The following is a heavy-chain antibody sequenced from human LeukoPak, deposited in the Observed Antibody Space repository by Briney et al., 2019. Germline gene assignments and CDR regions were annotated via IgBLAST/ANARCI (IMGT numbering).Heavy chain of an antibody. CDR3: ARHDYAPDF. D-gene: IGHD4-17*01. CDR2: IFAGDSDT. J-gene: IGHJ4*02. V-gene: IGHV5-51*01. Sequence: KPGESLKIXCQTSGYVFGTYWIGWVRLTPEKGLEWMGVIFAGDSDTRYSPSFEGQVTIFVDKSISTVYLQWHNLRASDTGVYYCARHDYAPDFWGQGTLVTVSS. CDR1: GYVFGTYW.